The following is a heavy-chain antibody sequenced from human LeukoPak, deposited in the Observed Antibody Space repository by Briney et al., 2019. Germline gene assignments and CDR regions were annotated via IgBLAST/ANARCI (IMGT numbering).Heavy chain of an antibody. V-gene: IGHV3-53*01. Sequence: GGSLRLSCAASGFTVSSNYMSWVRQAPGKGLEWVSVIYSGGSTYYADSVKGRFTISRDNSKNTLYPQMNSLRAEDTAVYYCARGSDYSLENWFDPWGQGTLVTVSS. D-gene: IGHD4-11*01. CDR2: IYSGGST. J-gene: IGHJ5*02. CDR3: ARGSDYSLENWFDP. CDR1: GFTVSSNY.